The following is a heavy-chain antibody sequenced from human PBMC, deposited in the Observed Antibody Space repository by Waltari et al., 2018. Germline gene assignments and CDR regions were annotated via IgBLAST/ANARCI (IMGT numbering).Heavy chain of an antibody. Sequence: QVQLVESGGGVVQPGRSLRLSCAASGFTFSSYGMHWVRQAPGKGLEWVAVIWYDGSNKYYADSVKGRFTISRDNSKNTLYLQMNSLRAEDTAVYYCARARGEYCSGGSCRSSGWSDFDYWGQGTLVTVSS. CDR1: GFTFSSYG. CDR2: IWYDGSNK. J-gene: IGHJ4*02. CDR3: ARARGEYCSGGSCRSSGWSDFDY. D-gene: IGHD2-15*01. V-gene: IGHV3-33*01.